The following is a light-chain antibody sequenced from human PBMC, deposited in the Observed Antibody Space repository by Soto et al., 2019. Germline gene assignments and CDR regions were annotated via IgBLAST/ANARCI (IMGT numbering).Light chain of an antibody. J-gene: IGKJ4*01. V-gene: IGKV1-9*01. Sequence: DIQMTQSPSSLSASVGDRVTITCRASQSISSYLNWYQQKPGKAPKLLIYAASSLQSGVPSRFSGSGSGTEFTLTISSLQPEDCVTYYCQQLISYPLNFGGGTKVDIK. CDR2: AAS. CDR3: QQLISYPLN. CDR1: QSISSY.